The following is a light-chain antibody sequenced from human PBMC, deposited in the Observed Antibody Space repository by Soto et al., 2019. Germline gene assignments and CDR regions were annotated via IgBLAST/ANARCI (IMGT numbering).Light chain of an antibody. CDR1: TSNIGRST. CDR3: ATWNDGIFV. CDR2: GNT. Sequence: QSVLTHPPSASGTPGQRVTISCSGTTSNIGRSTVSCYQQFPGAAPKLLIYGNTQRPLGVPVRFSGSKSDTSASLAISGLQSEDEADYYCATWNDGIFVFGIGTKV. J-gene: IGLJ1*01. V-gene: IGLV1-44*01.